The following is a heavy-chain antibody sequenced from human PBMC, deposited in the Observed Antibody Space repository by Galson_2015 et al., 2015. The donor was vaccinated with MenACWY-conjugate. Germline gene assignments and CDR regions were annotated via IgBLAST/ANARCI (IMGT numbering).Heavy chain of an antibody. CDR1: GFNFKNTW. D-gene: IGHD3-10*01. V-gene: IGHV3-15*01. J-gene: IGHJ6*02. CDR3: TTGGLGVAYYFAMDV. CDR2: IKSKTDGETI. Sequence: SLRLSCAASGFNFKNTWMSWVRQAPGKGLEWVGRIKSKTDGETIDYGAPVKGRFAISRDDSKDTVYLQMNSLKSGDTAVYYCTTGGLGVAYYFAMDVWGQGTTVTVSS.